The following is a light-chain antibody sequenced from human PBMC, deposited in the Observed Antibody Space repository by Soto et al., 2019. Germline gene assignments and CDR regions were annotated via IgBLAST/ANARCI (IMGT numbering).Light chain of an antibody. CDR2: DVS. CDR3: CSYAGTYTFVV. J-gene: IGLJ2*01. Sequence: QSALTQPRSVSGSPGQSVAISCTGTSSDVGGYNYVSWYQQHPGKAPKVIIYDVSKRPSGVPNRFSGSKSGNTASLTISGLQAEDEADYYCCSYAGTYTFVVFGGGTKLTVL. V-gene: IGLV2-11*01. CDR1: SSDVGGYNY.